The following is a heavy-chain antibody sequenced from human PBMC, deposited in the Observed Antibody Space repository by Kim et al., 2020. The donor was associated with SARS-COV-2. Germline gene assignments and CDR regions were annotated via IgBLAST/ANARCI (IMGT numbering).Heavy chain of an antibody. CDR1: GFTFSSYS. V-gene: IGHV3-21*01. CDR3: ARAGGDTAMVMVDYMDV. CDR2: ISSSSSYI. D-gene: IGHD5-18*01. Sequence: GGSLRLSCAASGFTFSSYSMNWVRQAPGKGLEWVSSISSSSSYIYYADSVKGRFTISRDNAKNSLYLQMNSLRAEDTAVYYCARAGGDTAMVMVDYMDVWGKGTTVTVSS. J-gene: IGHJ6*03.